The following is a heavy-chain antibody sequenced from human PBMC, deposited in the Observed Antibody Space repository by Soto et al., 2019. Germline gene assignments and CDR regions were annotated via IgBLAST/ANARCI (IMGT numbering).Heavy chain of an antibody. J-gene: IGHJ4*02. CDR1: GYTFTSYD. CDR3: ARDQSSGSDIFDY. V-gene: IGHV1-46*01. CDR2: INPSGGST. Sequence: GASVKVSCKASGYTFTSYDINWVRQATGQGFEWMGIINPSGGSTSYAQKFQGRVTMTRDTSTSTVYMELSSLRSEDTAVYYCARDQSSGSDIFDYWGQGTLVTVSS. D-gene: IGHD6-19*01.